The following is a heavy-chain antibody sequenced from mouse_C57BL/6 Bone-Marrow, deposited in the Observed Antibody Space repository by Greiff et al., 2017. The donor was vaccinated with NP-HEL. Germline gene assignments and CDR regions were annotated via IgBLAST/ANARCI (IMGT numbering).Heavy chain of an antibody. D-gene: IGHD2-4*01. CDR2: IDPETGGT. V-gene: IGHV1-15*01. CDR1: GYTFTDYE. Sequence: VQLQESGAELVRPGASVTLSCKASGYTFTDYEMHWVKQTPVHGLEWIGAIDPETGGTAYNQKFKGKAILTADKSSSTAYMELRSLTSEDSAVYYCTRRPYDYDDGFDYWGQGTTLTVSS. J-gene: IGHJ2*01. CDR3: TRRPYDYDDGFDY.